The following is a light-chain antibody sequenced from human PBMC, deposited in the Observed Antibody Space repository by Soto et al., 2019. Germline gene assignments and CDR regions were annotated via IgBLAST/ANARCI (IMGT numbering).Light chain of an antibody. Sequence: DTVMTQSPVTLSVSPGERVTLSCRASQDIISNLAWYQQKRGQAPRVLIYGASTRATGVPDRFSGSGSGKEFTLTITSLQSEDSAIYYCQQYYDWPRTFGRGTNVEIK. V-gene: IGKV3-15*01. J-gene: IGKJ1*01. CDR1: QDIISN. CDR2: GAS. CDR3: QQYYDWPRT.